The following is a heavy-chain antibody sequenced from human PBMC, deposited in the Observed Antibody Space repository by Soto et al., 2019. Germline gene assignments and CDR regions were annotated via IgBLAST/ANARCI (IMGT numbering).Heavy chain of an antibody. D-gene: IGHD3-10*01. CDR3: ATAPEYYFDY. CDR2: ISYDGSNK. CDR1: GFTFSSYG. Sequence: QVQLMESGGGVVQPGRSLRLSCAASGFTFSSYGMHWVRQAPGKALEWVAVISYDGSNKYYADSVKGRFTISRDNSKNTLYLQMNSLRAEDTAVYYCATAPEYYFDYWGQGTLVTVSS. V-gene: IGHV3-30*03. J-gene: IGHJ4*02.